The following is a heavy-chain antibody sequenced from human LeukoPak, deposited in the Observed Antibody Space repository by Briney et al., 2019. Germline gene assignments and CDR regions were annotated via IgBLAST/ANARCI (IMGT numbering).Heavy chain of an antibody. J-gene: IGHJ6*02. CDR3: ARDRYCSSTSCLNYYYYGMDV. V-gene: IGHV3-48*04. CDR2: ISSSSSTI. D-gene: IGHD2-2*01. Sequence: GGSLRLSCAASGFTFSSYSMNWVRQAPGKGLEWVSYISSSSSTIYYADSVKGRFTISRDNAKNSLYLQMNSLRAEDTAVYYCARDRYCSSTSCLNYYYYGMDVWGQGTTVTVSS. CDR1: GFTFSSYS.